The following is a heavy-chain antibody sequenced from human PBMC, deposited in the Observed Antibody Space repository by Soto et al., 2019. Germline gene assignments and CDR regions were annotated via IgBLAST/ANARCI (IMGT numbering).Heavy chain of an antibody. CDR2: IIPILDIP. CDR3: ASHFTGVRVLGTSPPGGDNYGWDV. CDR1: GGTFSRYT. J-gene: IGHJ6*02. Sequence: QVQLVQSGAEVKKPGSSVKVSCKASGGTFSRYTFTWVRQAPGQGLEWMGRIIPILDIPNYAQNYQGRVTNTTDKSTSTATMGQSSLTPDDTAVYYWASHFTGVRVLGTSPPGGDNYGWDVWGQGTTVTVSS. V-gene: IGHV1-69*02. D-gene: IGHD3-16*01.